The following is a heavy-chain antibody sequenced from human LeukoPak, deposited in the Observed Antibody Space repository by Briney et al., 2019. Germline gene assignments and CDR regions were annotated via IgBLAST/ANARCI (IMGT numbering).Heavy chain of an antibody. CDR2: TYYRSKWYN. V-gene: IGHV6-1*01. CDR1: GDSVSSNSAA. D-gene: IGHD3-10*01. Sequence: SQTLSLTCAISGDSVSSNSAAWNWIRQSPSRGLEWLGRTYYRSKWYNGYAVSVKSRITINSDTSKNQFSLQLNSVTPEDTAVYYCSRTHKACDGAQDAFDIWGQGTMVTVSS. CDR3: SRTHKACDGAQDAFDI. J-gene: IGHJ3*02.